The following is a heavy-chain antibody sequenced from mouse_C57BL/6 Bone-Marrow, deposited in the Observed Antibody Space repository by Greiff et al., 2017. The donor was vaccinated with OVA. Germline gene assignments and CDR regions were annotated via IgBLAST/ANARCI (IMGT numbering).Heavy chain of an antibody. CDR2: ISSGSNTI. J-gene: IGHJ3*01. CDR3: ARGDLPWFAY. V-gene: IGHV5-17*01. Sequence: EVQLVESGGGLVKPGGSLKLSCAASGFTFSDYGMHWVRQAPEKGLEWVAYISSGSNTIYYADTVKGRFTFSRDKSRNTLFMQMTSLRSEDTAMYYCARGDLPWFAYWGQGTLVTVSA. CDR1: GFTFSDYG.